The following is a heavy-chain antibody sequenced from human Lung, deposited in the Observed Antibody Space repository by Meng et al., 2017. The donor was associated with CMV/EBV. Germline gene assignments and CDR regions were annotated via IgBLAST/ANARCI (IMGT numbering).Heavy chain of an antibody. D-gene: IGHD3-22*01. V-gene: IGHV3-73*01. CDR1: GFTFSGSA. J-gene: IGHJ6*02. CDR3: TRHEREYYYGSSGTPYHYYYGMDV. Sequence: GGSLRLSXAASGFTFSGSAMHWVRQASGKGLEWVGRIRSKANSYATAYAASVKGRFTISRDDSKNTAYLQMNSLKTEDTAVYYCTRHEREYYYGSSGTPYHYYYGMDVWGQGTTVTVSS. CDR2: IRSKANSYAT.